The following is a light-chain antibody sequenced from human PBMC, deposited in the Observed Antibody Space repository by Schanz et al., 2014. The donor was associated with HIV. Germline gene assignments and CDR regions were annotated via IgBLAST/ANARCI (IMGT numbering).Light chain of an antibody. Sequence: ERVMTQSPASLSVSPGDRVTLSCRASQNVNNNLAWYQQKPGQAPRLLIYGASTRATGIPDRFSGSGSGTVFTLTISRLEPEDFAVFYCQHYSTSPITFGQGTRLEIK. J-gene: IGKJ5*01. CDR3: QHYSTSPIT. CDR1: QNVNNN. CDR2: GAS. V-gene: IGKV3D-15*01.